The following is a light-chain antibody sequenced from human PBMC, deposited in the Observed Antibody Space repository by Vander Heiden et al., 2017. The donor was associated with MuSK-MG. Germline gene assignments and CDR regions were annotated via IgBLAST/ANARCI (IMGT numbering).Light chain of an antibody. CDR1: QSVSSN. CDR3: QQDNNSWT. Sequence: EIVMTQSPATLSVSPGERATLSCRASQSVSSNLAWYQQKPGQAPRLLIYGASTRANGIPDRFSGSGSGTEFTLTSSSLQSEDFAFYYWQQDNNSWTFGQGTKVEIK. CDR2: GAS. V-gene: IGKV3-15*01. J-gene: IGKJ1*01.